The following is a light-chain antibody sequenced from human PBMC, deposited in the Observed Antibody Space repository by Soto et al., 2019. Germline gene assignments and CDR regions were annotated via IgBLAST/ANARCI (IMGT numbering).Light chain of an antibody. CDR3: QQSSNWPRT. J-gene: IGKJ1*01. V-gene: IGKV3-11*01. CDR2: DAS. CDR1: QSVSSY. Sequence: EIVLTQSPATLSLSPGESATLSCRASQSVSSYLAWYQQKPGQAPRLLIYDASNRATGIPARFSGSGSGTDFTLTISSLAPEDFAIYYCQQSSNWPRTFGQGTKVEIK.